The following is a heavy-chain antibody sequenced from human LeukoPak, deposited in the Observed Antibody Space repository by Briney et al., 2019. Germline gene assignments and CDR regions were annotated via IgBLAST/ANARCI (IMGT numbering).Heavy chain of an antibody. CDR2: IYTSGST. CDR3: ARDFPSGDYFDY. Sequence: PSETLSLTCTVSGGSISSSSYYWSWIRQPAGKGLEWIGRIYTSGSTNYNPSLKSRVTMSVDTSKNQFSLKLSSVTAADTAVYYCARDFPSGDYFDYWGQGTLVTVSS. CDR1: GGSISSSSYY. J-gene: IGHJ4*02. V-gene: IGHV4-61*02.